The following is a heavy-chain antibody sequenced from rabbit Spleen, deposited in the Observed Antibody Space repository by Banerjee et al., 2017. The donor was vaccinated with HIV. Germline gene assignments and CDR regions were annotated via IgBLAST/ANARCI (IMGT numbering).Heavy chain of an antibody. J-gene: IGHJ4*01. CDR3: VRDRANIGGDYGPYYFDL. V-gene: IGHV1S7*01. Sequence: QLKETGGGLVQPGGSLTLSCKTSGFDFSSYSMSWVRQAPGKGLEWIGAIYTGRGGTDYASWVNGRFTISRDDAQNTLYLQLNSLTAADTATYFCVRDRANIGGDYGPYYFDLWGQGTLVTVS. D-gene: IGHD2-1*01. CDR2: IYTGRGGT. CDR1: GFDFSSYS.